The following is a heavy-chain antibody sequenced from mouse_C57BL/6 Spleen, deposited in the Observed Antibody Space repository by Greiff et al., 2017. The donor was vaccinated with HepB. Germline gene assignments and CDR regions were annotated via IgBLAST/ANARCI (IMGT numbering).Heavy chain of an antibody. Sequence: EVKLVESEGGLVQPGRSMKLSCTASGFTFSDYYMAWVRQVPEKGLEWVANINYDGSSTYYLDSLKSRFIISRDNAKNILYLQMSSLKSEDTATYYCARASSGYDYAMDYWGQGTSVTVSS. J-gene: IGHJ4*01. CDR3: ARASSGYDYAMDY. V-gene: IGHV5-16*01. CDR1: GFTFSDYY. CDR2: INYDGSST. D-gene: IGHD3-2*02.